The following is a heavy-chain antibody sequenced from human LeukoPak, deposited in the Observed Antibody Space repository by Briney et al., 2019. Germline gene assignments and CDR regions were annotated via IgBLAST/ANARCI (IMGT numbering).Heavy chain of an antibody. CDR3: ARGIVGATDIDY. Sequence: GGSLRLSRAASGFTFSSYSMNWVRQAPGRGLEWVSSISSSSSYIYYADSVKGRFTISRDNAKNSLYLQVNSLRAEDTAVYYCARGIVGATDIDYWGQGTLVTVSS. V-gene: IGHV3-21*01. CDR2: ISSSSSYI. CDR1: GFTFSSYS. D-gene: IGHD1-26*01. J-gene: IGHJ4*02.